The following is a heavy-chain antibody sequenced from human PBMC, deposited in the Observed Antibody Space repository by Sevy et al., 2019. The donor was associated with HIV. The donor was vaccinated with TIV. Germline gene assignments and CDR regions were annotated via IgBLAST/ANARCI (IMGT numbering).Heavy chain of an antibody. CDR3: ARDFYYDSSGYYPY. CDR1: RFTFSSYA. J-gene: IGHJ4*02. CDR2: ISYDGSNK. V-gene: IGHV3-30-3*01. D-gene: IGHD3-22*01. Sequence: GGSLRLSCAASRFTFSSYAMHWVRQAPGKGLEWVAVISYDGSNKYYADSVKGRFIISRDNSKNTLFLQMNSLRAEDTAVYYCARDFYYDSSGYYPYWGQGTLVTVSS.